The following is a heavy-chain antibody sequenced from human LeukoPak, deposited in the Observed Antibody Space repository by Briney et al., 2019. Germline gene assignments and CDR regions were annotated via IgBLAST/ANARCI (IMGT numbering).Heavy chain of an antibody. CDR3: ARQGPYCGGDCSNYLDF. CDR1: GYSISSGFY. Sequence: PSETLSLTCAVSGYSISSGFYWDWIRQPPGKGLEWIGTIYHSGSTYYNPPLKSRVTISVDMSKNQFSLKLRSVTAAGTAMYYCARQGPYCGGDCSNYLDFWGQGTLVTVSS. J-gene: IGHJ4*02. CDR2: IYHSGST. D-gene: IGHD2-21*01. V-gene: IGHV4-38-2*01.